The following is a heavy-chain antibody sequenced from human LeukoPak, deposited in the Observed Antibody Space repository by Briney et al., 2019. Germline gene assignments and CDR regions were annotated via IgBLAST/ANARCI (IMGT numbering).Heavy chain of an antibody. CDR2: IYYSGST. CDR1: GGSFSGYY. V-gene: IGHV4-31*11. Sequence: SETLSLTCAVYGGSFSGYYWSWIRQHPGKGLEWIGYIYYSGSTYYNPSLKSRVTISVDTSKNQFSLKLSSVTAADTAVYYCARGWRSDYYDSSGYPKDNDAFDIWGQGTMVTVSS. CDR3: ARGWRSDYYDSSGYPKDNDAFDI. D-gene: IGHD3-22*01. J-gene: IGHJ3*02.